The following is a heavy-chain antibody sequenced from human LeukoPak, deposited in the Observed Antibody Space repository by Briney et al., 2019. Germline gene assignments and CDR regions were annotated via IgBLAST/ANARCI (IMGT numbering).Heavy chain of an antibody. Sequence: GGSLRLSCAASGFTFTTYAMSWVRQAPGKGLEWVSTISGSGGGTYYADSVKGRFTISRDNSKNTLYLQMNSLRGEDTAVYYCAKGLRTGVGPYMGYHYYMDVWGKGATVTVSS. CDR2: ISGSGGGT. V-gene: IGHV3-23*01. CDR1: GFTFTTYA. D-gene: IGHD3-16*01. J-gene: IGHJ6*03. CDR3: AKGLRTGVGPYMGYHYYMDV.